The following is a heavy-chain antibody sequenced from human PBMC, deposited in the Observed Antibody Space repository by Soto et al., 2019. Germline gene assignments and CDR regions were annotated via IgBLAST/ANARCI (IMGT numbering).Heavy chain of an antibody. CDR3: AKYCSSDVCFDY. CDR1: GFTRSSCS. J-gene: IGHJ4*02. D-gene: IGHD2-8*01. Sequence: GGAQRGLFSFSGFTRSSCSMNWVRQAPGKGLEWVSFISGSGDTKYYADSVKGRFTISRDNAKNSLYLQMSSLRDEDTAVSYCAKYCSSDVCFDYWGQGT. V-gene: IGHV3-48*02. CDR2: ISGSGDTK.